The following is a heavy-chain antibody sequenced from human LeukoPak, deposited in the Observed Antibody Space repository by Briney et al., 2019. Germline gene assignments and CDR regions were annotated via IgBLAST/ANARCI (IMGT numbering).Heavy chain of an antibody. D-gene: IGHD5-24*01. V-gene: IGHV4-59*01. Sequence: PSETLSLTCTVSGSITSYYWSWIRLPPGKGLQWIGYVYYPGNTNYNPSLKSRVTMSVDMSKNHVSLRLTSVTAADTAVYFCARAPRDAYNPLDFWGQGTLVTVSS. CDR3: ARAPRDAYNPLDF. CDR2: VYYPGNT. CDR1: GSITSYY. J-gene: IGHJ4*02.